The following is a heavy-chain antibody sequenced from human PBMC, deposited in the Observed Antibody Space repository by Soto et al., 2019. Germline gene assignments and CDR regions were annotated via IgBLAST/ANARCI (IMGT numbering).Heavy chain of an antibody. CDR3: ARAGGTTVTGLWHFDS. CDR2: IWYDGTQK. Sequence: LGGSLRLSCEASGFTFNTYSMHWVRQPPGKGLEWLAAIWYDGTQKYYADSVKGRFIISRDNSKKTLYLEMNSLRAEDTAVYYCARAGGTTVTGLWHFDSWGKGTLGTVAS. J-gene: IGHJ4*02. CDR1: GFTFNTYS. D-gene: IGHD4-17*01. V-gene: IGHV3-33*01.